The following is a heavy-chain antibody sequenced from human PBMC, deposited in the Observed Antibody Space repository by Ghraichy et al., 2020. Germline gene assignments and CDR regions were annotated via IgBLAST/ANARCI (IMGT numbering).Heavy chain of an antibody. D-gene: IGHD2-15*01. CDR3: ARGGNFDIVFD. CDR1: GFTFSSYS. V-gene: IGHV3-21*01. Sequence: GGSLRLSCAASGFTFSSYSMNWVRQAPGKGLEWVSSISSSSSYIYYADSVKGRFTISRDNAKNSLYLQMNSLRAEDTAVYYCARGGNFDIVFDWGQGTLVTVSS. J-gene: IGHJ4*02. CDR2: ISSSSSYI.